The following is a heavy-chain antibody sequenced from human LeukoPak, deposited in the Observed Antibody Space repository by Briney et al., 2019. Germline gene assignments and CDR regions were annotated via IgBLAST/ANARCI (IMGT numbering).Heavy chain of an antibody. CDR3: AKTLWFREPYAWFDL. Sequence: GGSLRLSCAASGFTFSIYAMSWVRQAPGKGLEWVSTIVGNNPNTYYVESVKGRFTISRDNSKSTLYLQMNSLRVEDTAVYYCAKTLWFREPYAWFDLWGQGTLVTVSS. V-gene: IGHV3-23*01. J-gene: IGHJ5*02. D-gene: IGHD3-10*01. CDR1: GFTFSIYA. CDR2: IVGNNPNT.